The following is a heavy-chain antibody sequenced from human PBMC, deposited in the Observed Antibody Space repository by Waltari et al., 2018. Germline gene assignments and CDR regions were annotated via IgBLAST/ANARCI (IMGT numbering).Heavy chain of an antibody. Sequence: EVQLVESGGDLVQPGGSLRLSCAASGFTFSNYWMHWVRQAPGKGLMVVSHINTAGSTTTYADSVKGRFTIARDNAKNTLYLQMNTLRAEDSAVYYCVTDTFDIWGQGTMVTVSS. CDR2: INTAGSTT. V-gene: IGHV3-74*03. CDR3: VTDTFDI. J-gene: IGHJ3*02. CDR1: GFTFSNYW.